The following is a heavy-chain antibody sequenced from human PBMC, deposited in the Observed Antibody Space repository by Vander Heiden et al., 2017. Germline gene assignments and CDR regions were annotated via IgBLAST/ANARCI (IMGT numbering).Heavy chain of an antibody. Sequence: QVELVQSGGEVKKPGASVKVSCKASGYTFINYVLSWVRRAPGQGLEWMGWISVYNGKTKYAQKFQGRVTMTTDTSANTAYMELRSLRSDDTAIYYCSRDASRVTPTQYYYYGMDVWGQGTTVTVSS. CDR1: GYTFINYV. J-gene: IGHJ6*02. CDR2: ISVYNGKT. D-gene: IGHD2-21*02. CDR3: SRDASRVTPTQYYYYGMDV. V-gene: IGHV1-18*01.